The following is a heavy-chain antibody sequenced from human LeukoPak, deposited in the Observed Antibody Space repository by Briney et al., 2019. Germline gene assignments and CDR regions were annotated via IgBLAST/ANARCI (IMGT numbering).Heavy chain of an antibody. CDR3: AKGLVSSTWYGGADY. J-gene: IGHJ4*02. CDR1: GFTLNTYW. CDR2: INQDGSEK. Sequence: PGGSLRLSCEASGFTLNTYWMSWVRQAPGKGLEWVANINQDGSEKYYVDSVKGRFTISRDNAKNSLYLQMNSLRAEDTAVYYCAKGLVSSTWYGGADYWGQGTLVTVSS. V-gene: IGHV3-7*03. D-gene: IGHD6-13*01.